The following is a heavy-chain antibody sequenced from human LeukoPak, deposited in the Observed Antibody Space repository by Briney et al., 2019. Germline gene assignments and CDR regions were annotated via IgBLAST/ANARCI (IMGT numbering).Heavy chain of an antibody. CDR2: ISSSGNSM. Sequence: PGGSLRLSCTASGFTFSDYYASWIRQAPGKGLEWISYISSSGNSMYYADSVKGRFTISRDNAKKSLYLQMNSLRAEDTAVYYCARRRGGSYHDYWGQGTLVTVSS. D-gene: IGHD1-26*01. V-gene: IGHV3-11*01. J-gene: IGHJ4*02. CDR1: GFTFSDYY. CDR3: ARRRGGSYHDY.